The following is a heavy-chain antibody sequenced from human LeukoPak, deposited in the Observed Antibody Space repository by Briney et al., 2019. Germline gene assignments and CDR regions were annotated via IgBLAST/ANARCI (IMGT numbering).Heavy chain of an antibody. CDR3: AGDVGTMVRGFDY. CDR2: IGTVGDT. V-gene: IGHV3-13*01. CDR1: GFTFSSYD. Sequence: GGSLRLSCAASGFTFSSYDMHWVRQATGKGLEWVSAIGTVGDTYYPGSVKGRFTISRENAKNSLYLQMNSLRAGDTAVYYCAGDVGTMVRGFDYWGQGALVTVSS. D-gene: IGHD3-10*01. J-gene: IGHJ4*02.